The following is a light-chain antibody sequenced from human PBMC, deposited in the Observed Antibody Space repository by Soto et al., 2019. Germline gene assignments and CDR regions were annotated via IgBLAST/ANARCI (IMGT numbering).Light chain of an antibody. J-gene: IGLJ2*01. V-gene: IGLV2-14*01. CDR2: DVS. CDR3: SSYTSSSTLNV. Sequence: QSALTQPASVSGSPGQSITISCTGTSSDVGGYNYVSCYQQHPGKAPKLMIYDVSNRPSGVSNRFSGSKSGNTASLTISGLQAEDEADYYCSSYTSSSTLNVFGGGTKVTVL. CDR1: SSDVGGYNY.